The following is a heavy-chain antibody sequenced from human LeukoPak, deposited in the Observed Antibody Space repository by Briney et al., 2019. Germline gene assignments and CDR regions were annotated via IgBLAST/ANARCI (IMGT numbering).Heavy chain of an antibody. J-gene: IGHJ4*02. D-gene: IGHD1-7*01. CDR3: ARLAKVAGITGTTRWFRPYYFDY. V-gene: IGHV4-39*01. CDR2: IYYSGST. CDR1: GGSISSSSYY. Sequence: SETLSLTCTVSGGSISSSSYYWGWIRQPPGKGLEWLGSIYYSGSTYYNPSLKSRVTISVDTSKNQFSLKLSSVTAADTAVYYCARLAKVAGITGTTRWFRPYYFDYWGQGTLVTVSS.